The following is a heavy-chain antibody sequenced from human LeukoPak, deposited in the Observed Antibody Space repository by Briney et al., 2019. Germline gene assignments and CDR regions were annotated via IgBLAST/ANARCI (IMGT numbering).Heavy chain of an antibody. CDR2: IIPIFGTA. D-gene: IGHD3-16*02. J-gene: IGHJ4*02. CDR1: GGTFSSYA. CDR3: ARVHYDYVWGSYRPLYYFDY. Sequence: SVTVSCKASGGTFSSYAISWVRQAPGQGLEWMGGIIPIFGTANYAQKFQGRVTITADESTSTAYMELSSLRSEDTAVYYCARVHYDYVWGSYRPLYYFDYWGQGTLVTVSS. V-gene: IGHV1-69*13.